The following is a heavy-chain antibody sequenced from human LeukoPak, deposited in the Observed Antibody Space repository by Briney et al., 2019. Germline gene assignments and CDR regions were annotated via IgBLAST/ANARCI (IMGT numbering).Heavy chain of an antibody. V-gene: IGHV4-61*02. D-gene: IGHD3-3*02. CDR3: ARHLQYSYYYYKDV. J-gene: IGHJ6*03. CDR1: GGSISSGSYY. Sequence: PSQTLSLTCTVSGGSISSGSYYWSWIRQPAGKGLEWIGRIYTSGSTNYNPSLKSRVTISVDTSKNQFSLKLSSVTAADTAVYYCARHLQYSYYYYKDVWGKGTTVTVSS. CDR2: IYTSGST.